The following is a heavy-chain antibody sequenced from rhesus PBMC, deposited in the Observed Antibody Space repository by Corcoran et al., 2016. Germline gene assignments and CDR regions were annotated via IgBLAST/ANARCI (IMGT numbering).Heavy chain of an antibody. Sequence: QVQLQESGPGLVKPSETLSLTCTVSGGSISDSYYWNWIRRVPGKGLEWMGRIYGTGGSTSYNPSLQSRVPISKHTSKNRSSLKLTSLTAADTAVYYCASDPNSNYVGGLDSWGQGVVVTVSS. CDR2: IYGTGGST. D-gene: IGHD1-26*01. CDR3: ASDPNSNYVGGLDS. J-gene: IGHJ6*01. CDR1: GGSISDSYY. V-gene: IGHV4-92*01.